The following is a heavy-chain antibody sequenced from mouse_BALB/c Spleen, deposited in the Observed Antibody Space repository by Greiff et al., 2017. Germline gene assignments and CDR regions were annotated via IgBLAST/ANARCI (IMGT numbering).Heavy chain of an antibody. Sequence: EVMLVESGPSLVKPSQTLSLTCSVTGDSITSGYWNWIRKFPGNKLEYMGYISYSGSTYYNPSLKSRISITRDTSKNQYYLQLNSVTTEDTATYYCARFGDGVTTIYYYAMDYWGQGTSVTVSS. J-gene: IGHJ4*01. CDR1: GDSITSGY. CDR2: ISYSGST. CDR3: ARFGDGVTTIYYYAMDY. V-gene: IGHV3-8*02. D-gene: IGHD2-1*01.